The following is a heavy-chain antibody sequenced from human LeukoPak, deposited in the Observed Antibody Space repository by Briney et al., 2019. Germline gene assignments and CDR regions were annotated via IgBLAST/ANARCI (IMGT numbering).Heavy chain of an antibody. J-gene: IGHJ4*02. CDR3: ARHFHYGAQGLALDY. CDR2: IYPGDSDT. D-gene: IGHD4-17*01. CDR1: GYSFTKFW. Sequence: GESLKISCKASGYSFTKFWIGWVRQMPGRGLEWMGIIYPGDSDTRYSPAFQGQVTISVDKSITTAYLQWSSLKASDTAIYYCARHFHYGAQGLALDYWGQGTLVTVSS. V-gene: IGHV5-51*01.